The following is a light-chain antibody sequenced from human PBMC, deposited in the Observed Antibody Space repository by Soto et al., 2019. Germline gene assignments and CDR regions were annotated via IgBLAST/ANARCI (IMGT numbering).Light chain of an antibody. CDR2: KAS. CDR1: QSISSW. V-gene: IGKV1-5*03. CDR3: QQYNSYWT. Sequence: DIPMTQSPSTLSASVGDRVTITCRASQSISSWLAWYQQKPGKAPKLLIYKASSLESGVPSRFSGSGSGTEFTLTSSSLQADDFATYYCQQYNSYWTFGQGTKVEIK. J-gene: IGKJ1*01.